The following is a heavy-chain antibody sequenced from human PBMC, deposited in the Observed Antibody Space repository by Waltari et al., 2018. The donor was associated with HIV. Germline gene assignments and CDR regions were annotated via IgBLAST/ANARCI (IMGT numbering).Heavy chain of an antibody. CDR1: GGSVSSANFY. D-gene: IGHD3-3*01. Sequence: LHESGPGRVKPSQTLSLTCSVSGGSVSSANFYWSWVRQAPGKGLEWIAYVSDKRTFNDNPPLTNRVTRSTDASKNQFYLSLRSVTGADTATYYCVRSVWSGSSSWGRGTLVVVSS. V-gene: IGHV4-61*01. CDR3: VRSVWSGSSS. J-gene: IGHJ5*02. CDR2: VSDKRTF.